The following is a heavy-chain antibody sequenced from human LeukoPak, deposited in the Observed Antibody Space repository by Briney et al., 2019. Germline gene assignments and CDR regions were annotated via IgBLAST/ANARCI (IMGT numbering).Heavy chain of an antibody. CDR1: GGSISSYY. CDR2: IYTSGST. D-gene: IGHD2-2*01. Sequence: SETLSLTCTVSGGSISSYYWSWIRQPAGKGLEWIGRIYTSGSTNYNPSLKSRVTMSVDTSKNQFSLKLSSVTAADTAVYYCARQGHSRLGYCSSTSCPSPFDYWGQGTLVTVSS. CDR3: ARQGHSRLGYCSSTSCPSPFDY. J-gene: IGHJ4*02. V-gene: IGHV4-4*07.